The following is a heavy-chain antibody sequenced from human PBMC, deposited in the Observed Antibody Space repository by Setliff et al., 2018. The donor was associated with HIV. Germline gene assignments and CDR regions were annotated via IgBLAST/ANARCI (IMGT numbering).Heavy chain of an antibody. Sequence: SETLSLTCAVYGGSFSDYCWTWIRQPPGKGLEWIGEIIPSGSTNYNPSLKSRVTISIDTSKNQFSLKLSSVTAADTSLYCCARGRHHSVFRGVTNWYFDVWGRGTLVTVSS. CDR1: GGSFSDYC. V-gene: IGHV4-34*01. D-gene: IGHD3-10*01. CDR3: ARGRHHSVFRGVTNWYFDV. J-gene: IGHJ2*01. CDR2: IIPSGST.